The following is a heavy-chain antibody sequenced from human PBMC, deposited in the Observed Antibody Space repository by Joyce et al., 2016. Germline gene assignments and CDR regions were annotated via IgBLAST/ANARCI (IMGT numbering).Heavy chain of an antibody. Sequence: EVQLVESGGGLVKPGRSLRLSCTSSGFIFGDYAMNWFRQAPGKGPEWVGFIRSKAYGGTTDYAASVKGRFTISRDDSKSIAYLQMNSLKTEDTAVYYCTRIGDCSGGSCYEGWFDPWGQGTLVTVSS. D-gene: IGHD2-15*01. CDR1: GFIFGDYA. CDR2: IRSKAYGGTT. J-gene: IGHJ5*02. CDR3: TRIGDCSGGSCYEGWFDP. V-gene: IGHV3-49*05.